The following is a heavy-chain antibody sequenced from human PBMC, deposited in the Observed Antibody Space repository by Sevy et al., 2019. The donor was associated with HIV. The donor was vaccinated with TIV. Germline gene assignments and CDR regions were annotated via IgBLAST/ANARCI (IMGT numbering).Heavy chain of an antibody. CDR1: GFTFGSYW. Sequence: GGSLRLSCATSGFTFGSYWMSWVRQAPGKGLQWVATMNQDGSERYYDDSVKGRFIISRDNAKNSLHLQMNTLRAEDTAVYYCVREGLGGYSYSLDCWGQGTLVTVSS. CDR3: VREGLGGYSYSLDC. J-gene: IGHJ4*02. V-gene: IGHV3-7*01. CDR2: MNQDGSER. D-gene: IGHD5-18*01.